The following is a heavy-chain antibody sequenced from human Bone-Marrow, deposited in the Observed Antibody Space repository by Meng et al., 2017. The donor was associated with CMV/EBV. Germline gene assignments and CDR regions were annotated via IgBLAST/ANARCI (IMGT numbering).Heavy chain of an antibody. CDR3: ARDQEATIFGVVIIHNWFDP. D-gene: IGHD3-3*01. CDR2: ISAYNGNT. CDR1: VYTFTSVG. Sequence: VGLGESGAGGEAPVAAVKVSWKASVYTFTSVGISWVGRAPGKGLEWMGWISAYNGNTNDAQKLQGRVTMTTDTSTSTAYMELRSLRSDDTAVYYCARDQEATIFGVVIIHNWFDPWGQGTLVTVSS. J-gene: IGHJ5*02. V-gene: IGHV1-18*01.